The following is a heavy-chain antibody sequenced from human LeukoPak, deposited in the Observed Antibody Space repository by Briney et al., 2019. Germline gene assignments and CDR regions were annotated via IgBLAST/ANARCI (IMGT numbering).Heavy chain of an antibody. CDR1: GLTFRTYA. Sequence: GGSLRLSCAASGLTFRTYAMSWVRQAPGKGLEWVSSISDSGGYTFYADSVKGRFTISRDNSKNTVYLQMNSLRAEDTAVYYCAKGVDCDSSGCDYWGQGTLVTVSS. V-gene: IGHV3-23*01. CDR3: AKGVDCDSSGCDY. CDR2: ISDSGGYT. D-gene: IGHD3-22*01. J-gene: IGHJ4*02.